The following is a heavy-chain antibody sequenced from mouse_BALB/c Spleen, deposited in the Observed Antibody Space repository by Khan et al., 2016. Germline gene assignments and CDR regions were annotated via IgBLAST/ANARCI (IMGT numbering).Heavy chain of an antibody. CDR1: GYSITSDYA. CDR3: ARTADTLYYAMDY. Sequence: EVQLVEPGPGLVKPSQSLSLTCTVTGYSITSDYAWNWIRQFPGNKLEWMGYISYSGSTSYNPSLKSRISITRDTSKNHFFLQLNSVTTEDTATYYCARTADTLYYAMDYWGQGTSVTVSS. J-gene: IGHJ4*01. D-gene: IGHD1-2*01. V-gene: IGHV3-2*02. CDR2: ISYSGST.